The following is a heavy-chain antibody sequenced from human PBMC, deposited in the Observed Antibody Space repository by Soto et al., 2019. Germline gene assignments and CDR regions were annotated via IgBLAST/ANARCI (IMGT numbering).Heavy chain of an antibody. J-gene: IGHJ4*02. V-gene: IGHV5-51*01. Sequence: PGESLKISCSVSGYTFANHWIAWVRQMPVKGLEYMGSIYPGDSDTRYSPSFKGHVTISADKSITTAFLQWSSLSASDTAMYYCARSPLSSDIAFRPVTPVLYYFDLWGQGAQVTVSS. CDR1: GYTFANHW. D-gene: IGHD6-25*01. CDR2: IYPGDSDT. CDR3: ARSPLSSDIAFRPVTPVLYYFDL.